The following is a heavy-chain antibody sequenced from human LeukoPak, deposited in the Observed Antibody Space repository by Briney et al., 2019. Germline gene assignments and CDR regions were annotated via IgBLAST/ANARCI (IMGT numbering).Heavy chain of an antibody. D-gene: IGHD2-21*01. J-gene: IGHJ3*02. V-gene: IGHV1-18*01. CDR1: GYTFTSYG. CDR2: ISAYNGNT. CDR3: ARDLGAYCGGDCYLFDAFDI. Sequence: VASVKVSCKASGYTFTSYGISWVRRAPGQGLEWMGWISAYNGNTNYAQKLQGRVTMTTDTSTSTAYMELRSLRSDDTAVYYCARDLGAYCGGDCYLFDAFDIWGQGTMVTVSS.